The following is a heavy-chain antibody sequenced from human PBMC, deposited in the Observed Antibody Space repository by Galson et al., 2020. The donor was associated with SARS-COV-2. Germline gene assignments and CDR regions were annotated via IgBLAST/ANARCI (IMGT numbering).Heavy chain of an antibody. V-gene: IGHV3-48*03. J-gene: IGHJ5*01. CDR3: ATGDVWFES. Sequence: GESLKLSCAASGLTFSNTAMNWVRQAPGKGLEWHSYISMSGITIYYADSVKGRFTISRDNAENSLYLQMNSLRAEDTGIYYCATGDVWFESWGQGTLVTVSS. D-gene: IGHD7-27*01. CDR2: ISMSGITI. CDR1: GLTFSNTA.